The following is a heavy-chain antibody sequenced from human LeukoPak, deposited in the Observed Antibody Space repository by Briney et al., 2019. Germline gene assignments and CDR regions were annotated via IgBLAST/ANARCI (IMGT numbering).Heavy chain of an antibody. J-gene: IGHJ4*02. CDR2: ISGSSDST. V-gene: IGHV3-23*01. CDR3: AKVAYYYGSGSYYKSPLDY. CDR1: EFIFSRYA. D-gene: IGHD3-10*01. Sequence: GGPLRLSCAASEFIFSRYAMSWVRQAPGKGPEWVSVISGSSDSTYYADSVKGRFTISRDNPRNTLYLQMNRLRAEDTGLYYCAKVAYYYGSGSYYKSPLDYWGQGTLVTVSS.